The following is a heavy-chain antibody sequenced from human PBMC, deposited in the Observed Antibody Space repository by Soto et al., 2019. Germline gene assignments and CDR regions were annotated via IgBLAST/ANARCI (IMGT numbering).Heavy chain of an antibody. CDR2: IFYTGVT. Sequence: QVQLQESGPGLVKPSETLSLTCTVSGVSLSSYYWSWIRQPPGTGLEWIGYIFYTGVTNYNPSLEGRVTISVDTSNNQFSLKLSSVTAADTAVYYCASGQYYDSSGYYNYAFDIWGQGTMVTVSS. V-gene: IGHV4-59*01. D-gene: IGHD3-22*01. CDR1: GVSLSSYY. CDR3: ASGQYYDSSGYYNYAFDI. J-gene: IGHJ3*02.